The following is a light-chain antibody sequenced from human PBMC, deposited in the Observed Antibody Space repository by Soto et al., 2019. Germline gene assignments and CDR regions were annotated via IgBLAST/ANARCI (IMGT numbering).Light chain of an antibody. CDR3: QQYGRT. Sequence: TQSPSTLSLSPGERATLSCRASQSVTKLAWYQQQPGQAPRLLIYAASNRATGIPDRFSGSGSGTDFTLTISRLEPEDSAVYYCQQYGRTFGGGTKVDIK. CDR1: QSVTK. CDR2: AAS. V-gene: IGKV3-20*01. J-gene: IGKJ4*01.